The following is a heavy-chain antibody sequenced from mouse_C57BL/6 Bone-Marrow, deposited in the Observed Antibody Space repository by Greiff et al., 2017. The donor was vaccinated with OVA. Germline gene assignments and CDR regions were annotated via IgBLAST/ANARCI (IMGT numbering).Heavy chain of an antibody. CDR3: ARKERRWYYFDY. D-gene: IGHD2-12*01. CDR1: GFSLTSYG. CDR2: IWSGGST. J-gene: IGHJ2*01. V-gene: IGHV2-2*01. Sequence: VKLMESGPGLVQPSQSLSITCTVSGFSLTSYGVHWVRQSPGKGLEWLGVIWSGGSTDYNAAFISRLSISKDNSKSQVFFKMNSLQADDTAIYYCARKERRWYYFDYWGQGTTLTVSS.